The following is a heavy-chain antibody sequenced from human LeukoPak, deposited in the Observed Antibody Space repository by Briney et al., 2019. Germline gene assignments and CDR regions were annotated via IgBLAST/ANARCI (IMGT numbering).Heavy chain of an antibody. CDR3: VRGTTYGWFDP. CDR2: IHYSGST. CDR1: GGSISSGGSY. D-gene: IGHD4-11*01. V-gene: IGHV4-31*03. Sequence: SETLSLTCTVSGGSISSGGSYWSWIRQHPGKGLEWIGYIHYSGSTYYNPSLKSRVTISVDTSKNQFSLNLSSVTAADTAVYYCVRGTTYGWFDPWGQGTLVTVSS. J-gene: IGHJ5*02.